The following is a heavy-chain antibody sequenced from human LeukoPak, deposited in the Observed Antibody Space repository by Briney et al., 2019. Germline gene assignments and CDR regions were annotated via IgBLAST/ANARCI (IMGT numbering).Heavy chain of an antibody. J-gene: IGHJ4*02. CDR3: ARVGYDFWSGYYNPYYFDY. CDR2: IKQDGSEK. D-gene: IGHD3-3*01. V-gene: IGHV3-7*01. Sequence: PGGSLRLSCTASGFVFSNYWMTWVRQAPGKGLEWVANIKQDGSEKYYVDSVKGRFTISRDNAKNSLCLQMNSLRAEDTAVYYCARVGYDFWSGYYNPYYFDYWGQGTLVTVSS. CDR1: GFVFSNYW.